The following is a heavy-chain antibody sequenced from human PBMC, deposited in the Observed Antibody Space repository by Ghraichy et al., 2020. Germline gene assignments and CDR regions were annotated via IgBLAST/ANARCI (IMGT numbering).Heavy chain of an antibody. CDR1: GFAFSSFS. J-gene: IGHJ4*02. CDR2: ISSSGSDI. Sequence: LSLTCAASGFAFSSFSMTWFRQAPEQGLEWDSAISSSGSDIYYADTVKGRFTTSRDNAKKSLFLQMNGPGAEDTAVEFCASYNYWGQGILVTVSS. CDR3: ASYNY. V-gene: IGHV3-21*01.